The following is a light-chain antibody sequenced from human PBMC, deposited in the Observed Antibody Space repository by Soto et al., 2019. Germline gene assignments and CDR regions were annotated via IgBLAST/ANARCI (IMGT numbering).Light chain of an antibody. V-gene: IGKV1-33*01. J-gene: IGKJ2*01. CDR2: DAS. CDR1: QDINNY. Sequence: DTQMNQSPSSLSASVGDRVTITCQASQDINNYLNWYQQKPGKAPKLLIYDASLLETGVPSRFSGSGSGTEFPCTIISLQAEDFATYPCQQSDNMPYPLGQRPSVEI. CDR3: QQSDNMPYP.